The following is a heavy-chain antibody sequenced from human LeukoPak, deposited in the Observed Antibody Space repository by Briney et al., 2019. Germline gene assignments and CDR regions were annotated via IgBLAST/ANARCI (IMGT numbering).Heavy chain of an antibody. Sequence: ASVKVSCKASGYTFTVYYMHWVRQAPGQGLEWMGWINPNSGGTNYAQKFQGRVTMTRDTSISTAYMELSRLRSDDTAVYYCATERDGSGWYYFDYWGQGTLVTVSS. CDR3: ATERDGSGWYYFDY. CDR1: GYTFTVYY. CDR2: INPNSGGT. D-gene: IGHD6-19*01. V-gene: IGHV1-2*02. J-gene: IGHJ4*02.